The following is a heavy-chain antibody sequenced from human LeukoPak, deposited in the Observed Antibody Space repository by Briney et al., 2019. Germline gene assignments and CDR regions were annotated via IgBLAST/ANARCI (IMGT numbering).Heavy chain of an antibody. V-gene: IGHV3-30-3*01. CDR1: GFTFSSYA. J-gene: IGHJ5*02. CDR2: ISYDGSNK. Sequence: PGGSLRLSCAASGFTFSSYAMHWVRQAPGKGLEWVAVISYDGSNKYYADSVKGRFTISRDNSKNTLYLQMNSLRAEDTAVYYCARDFNYDFWSGSALYWFDPWGQGTLVTVSS. D-gene: IGHD3-3*01. CDR3: ARDFNYDFWSGSALYWFDP.